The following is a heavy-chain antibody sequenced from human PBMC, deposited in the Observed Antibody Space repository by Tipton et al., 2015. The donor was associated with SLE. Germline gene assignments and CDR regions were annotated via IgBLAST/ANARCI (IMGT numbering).Heavy chain of an antibody. J-gene: IGHJ4*02. V-gene: IGHV4-34*01. CDR2: INHSGSI. CDR1: GGSISGYY. CDR3: VRSPYYDFWSGYYPGFDY. D-gene: IGHD3-3*01. Sequence: TLSLTCTVSGGSISGYYWSWIRQPPGKGLEWIGEINHSGSINYKPSLKSRVTISVDTSKNQFSLKLSSVTAADTAVYYCVRSPYYDFWSGYYPGFDYWGQGTLVTVSS.